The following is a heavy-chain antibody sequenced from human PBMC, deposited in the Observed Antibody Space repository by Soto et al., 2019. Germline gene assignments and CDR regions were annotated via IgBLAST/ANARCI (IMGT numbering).Heavy chain of an antibody. CDR1: GGSISSGGYY. CDR2: IYYSRST. Sequence: SETLSLTCTVSGGSISSGGYYWSWIRQHPGKCLEWIGYIYYSRSTYYNPSLKSRVTISVDTSKNQFSLKLSSVTAADTAVYYCARAEGGSSPWDWFDPWGQGTLVTVYS. D-gene: IGHD3-16*01. V-gene: IGHV4-31*03. CDR3: ARAEGGSSPWDWFDP. J-gene: IGHJ5*02.